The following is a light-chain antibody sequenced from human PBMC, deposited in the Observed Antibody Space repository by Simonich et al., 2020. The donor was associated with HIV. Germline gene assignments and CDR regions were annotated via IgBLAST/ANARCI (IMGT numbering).Light chain of an antibody. CDR2: GKN. V-gene: IGLV3-19*01. CDR3: TARDSSVNYVV. J-gene: IGLJ3*02. CDR1: SLRSYY. Sequence: SSELTQDPAVSVALGQTVRITCQGDSLRSYYASWYQKKPGPAPILVISGKNDRPSGIPDLFSGSASRDTASLTSSGAQAEDEADYYGTARDSSVNYVVFGGGTKLTVL.